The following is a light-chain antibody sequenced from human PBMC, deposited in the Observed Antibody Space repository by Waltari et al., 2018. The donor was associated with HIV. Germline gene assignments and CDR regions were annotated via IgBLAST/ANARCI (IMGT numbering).Light chain of an antibody. Sequence: DIVMTQSPRSLPVTPGAPASISCRSSQSLLYSNGYNYLDWYLQKPGQSPQLLIYLGSNRASGVPDRFSGSGSGTDFTLKISRVEAEDVGVYYCMQALQTPLTFGGGTKVEIK. CDR1: QSLLYSNGYNY. J-gene: IGKJ4*01. CDR2: LGS. V-gene: IGKV2-28*01. CDR3: MQALQTPLT.